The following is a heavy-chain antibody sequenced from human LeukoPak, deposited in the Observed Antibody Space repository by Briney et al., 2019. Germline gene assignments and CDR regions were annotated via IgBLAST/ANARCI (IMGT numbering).Heavy chain of an antibody. J-gene: IGHJ4*02. V-gene: IGHV3-11*06. CDR3: AREVVVAATDY. CDR2: ISSSSSYI. D-gene: IGHD2-15*01. Sequence: GGSLRLSCAASGFTFSDYYMSWIRQAPGKGLEWVSSISSSSSYIYYADSVKGRFTISRDNAKNSLYLQMNSLRAEDTAVYYCAREVVVAATDYWGQGTLVTVSS. CDR1: GFTFSDYY.